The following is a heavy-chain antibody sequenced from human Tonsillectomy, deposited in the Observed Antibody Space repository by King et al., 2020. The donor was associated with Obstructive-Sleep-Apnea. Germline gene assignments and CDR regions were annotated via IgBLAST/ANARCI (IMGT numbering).Heavy chain of an antibody. CDR3: ARQATFGGVIDY. D-gene: IGHD3-16*01. Sequence: VQLVQSGSEVKKPGESLKISCKGSGYSFTSYWIAWVRQMSGKGLEWMGIIYPGDSVSRYSPSFQGQVTISADKSISTPYLQWSSLQASDTAMYYCARQATFGGVIDYGGQGTLVTVSS. CDR2: IYPGDSVS. V-gene: IGHV5-51*01. CDR1: GYSFTSYW. J-gene: IGHJ4*02.